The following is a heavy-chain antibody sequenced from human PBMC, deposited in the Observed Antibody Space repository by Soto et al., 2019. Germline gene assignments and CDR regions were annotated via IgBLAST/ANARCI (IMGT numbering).Heavy chain of an antibody. CDR2: IYPGDSNT. D-gene: IGHD6-13*01. J-gene: IGHJ4*02. Sequence: PGESLKISCKGSGYSFTNYWIGWVRQMPGKGLEWMGIIYPGDSNTRYSPSFQDQVTISADRSINTAYLQWNSLKASDTAVYYCGRRPTGYSSSKFDCWGQGTLVTVSS. CDR3: GRRPTGYSSSKFDC. CDR1: GYSFTNYW. V-gene: IGHV5-51*01.